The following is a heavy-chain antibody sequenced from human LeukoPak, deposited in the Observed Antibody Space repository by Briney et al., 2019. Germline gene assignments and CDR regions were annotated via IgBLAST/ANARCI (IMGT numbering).Heavy chain of an antibody. CDR2: IWYDGSNK. J-gene: IGHJ3*02. CDR3: AVEYNSSPYAFDI. D-gene: IGHD2/OR15-2a*01. CDR1: GFTFSSYG. Sequence: GGSLRLSCAAPGFTFSSYGMHWVRQAPGKGLEWVAVIWYDGSNKYYADSVKGRFTISRDNSKNTLYLQMNSLRVEDTAVYYCAVEYNSSPYAFDIWGQGTKVNVSS. V-gene: IGHV3-33*01.